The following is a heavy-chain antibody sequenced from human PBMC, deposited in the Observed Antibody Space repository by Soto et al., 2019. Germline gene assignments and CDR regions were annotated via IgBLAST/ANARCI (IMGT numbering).Heavy chain of an antibody. CDR1: GFTFSSYG. V-gene: IGHV3-33*01. CDR3: AREQTYVGNSDFDY. Sequence: GGSLRLSCAASGFTFSSYGMHWVRQAPGKGLEWVAVIWYDGSNKYYADSVKGRFTISRDNSKNTLYLQMNSLRAEDTAVYYCAREQTYVGNSDFDYWGQGTLVTVSS. J-gene: IGHJ4*02. CDR2: IWYDGSNK. D-gene: IGHD3-16*01.